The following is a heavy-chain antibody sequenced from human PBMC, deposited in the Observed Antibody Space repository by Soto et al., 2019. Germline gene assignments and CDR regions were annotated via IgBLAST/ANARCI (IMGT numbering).Heavy chain of an antibody. CDR1: GYSFTSYW. J-gene: IGHJ5*02. D-gene: IGHD3-22*01. CDR3: ARPTMPSYYYDSSGPNWFDP. Sequence: GESLKISCKGSGYSFTSYWISWVRQMPGKGLEWMGRIDPSDSYTNYGPSFQGHVTISADKSISTAYLQWSSLKASDTAMYYCARPTMPSYYYDSSGPNWFDPWGQGTLVTVS. V-gene: IGHV5-10-1*01. CDR2: IDPSDSYT.